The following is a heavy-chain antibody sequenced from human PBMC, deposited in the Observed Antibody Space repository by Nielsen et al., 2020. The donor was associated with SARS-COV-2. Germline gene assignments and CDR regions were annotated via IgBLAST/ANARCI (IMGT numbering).Heavy chain of an antibody. D-gene: IGHD5-18*01. CDR3: AKDGWMQLWLRPSLALDYFDY. J-gene: IGHJ4*02. CDR2: IKQDGSEK. CDR1: GFTFSSYW. Sequence: GESLKISCAASGFTFSSYWMSWVRQAPGKGLEWVANIKQDGSEKYYVDSVKGRFTISRDNAKNSLYLQMNSLRAEDTAVYYCAKDGWMQLWLRPSLALDYFDYGGQGTLVTVSS. V-gene: IGHV3-7*05.